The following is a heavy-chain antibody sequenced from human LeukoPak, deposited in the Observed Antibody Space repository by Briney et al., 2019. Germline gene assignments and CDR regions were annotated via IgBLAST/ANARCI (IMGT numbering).Heavy chain of an antibody. Sequence: PGGSLRLSCAASGFIFSNYWMHGVRQAPGKGLVWVSRMNSEGSSRSYADSVKARFTISRRNAENTLYLQMKSLRVEDAAVYYPANVRSMTVRVVPAAMHWLDPWREGTLVTVSS. CDR1: GFIFSNYW. V-gene: IGHV3-74*01. J-gene: IGHJ5*02. D-gene: IGHD2-2*01. CDR3: ANVRSMTVRVVPAAMHWLDP. CDR2: MNSEGSSR.